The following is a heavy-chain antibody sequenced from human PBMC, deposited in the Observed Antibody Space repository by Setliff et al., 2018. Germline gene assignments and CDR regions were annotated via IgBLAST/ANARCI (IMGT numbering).Heavy chain of an antibody. D-gene: IGHD3-10*01. CDR2: ISAYNGNT. CDR1: GGTLSSYA. V-gene: IGHV1-18*01. CDR3: ARVYYGSGSLYDY. J-gene: IGHJ4*02. Sequence: ASVKVSCKASGGTLSSYAISWVRQAPGQGLEWMGGISAYNGNTNYAQKLQGRVTMTTDTSTSTAYMELRSLRSDDTAVYYCARVYYGSGSLYDYWGQGTLVTVSS.